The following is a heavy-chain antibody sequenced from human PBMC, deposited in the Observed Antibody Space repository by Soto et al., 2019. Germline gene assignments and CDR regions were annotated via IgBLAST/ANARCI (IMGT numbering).Heavy chain of an antibody. CDR3: ASNRNDYSNYLGY. Sequence: SVKVSCKASRDTFSKYAINWVRQAPGQGLEWMGWIIPIFGSRNYAQKFQGRVTITADESTSTAYMELSSLRSEDTAVYYCASNRNDYSNYLGYWGQGTLVTVSS. J-gene: IGHJ4*02. V-gene: IGHV1-69*13. CDR2: IIPIFGSR. CDR1: RDTFSKYA. D-gene: IGHD4-4*01.